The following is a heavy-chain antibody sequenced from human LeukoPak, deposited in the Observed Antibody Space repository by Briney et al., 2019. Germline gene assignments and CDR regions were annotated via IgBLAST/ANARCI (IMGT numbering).Heavy chain of an antibody. Sequence: GGSLRLSCAASGFTVSSNYLSWVRQAPGKGLEWVSVIYSGGSTYYADSVKGRFTISRGNSKNTVYLEMNSLRAEDTAVYYCARDGENHYYDYWGQGTLVTVST. J-gene: IGHJ4*02. CDR3: ARDGENHYYDY. CDR1: GFTVSSNY. D-gene: IGHD7-27*01. CDR2: IYSGGST. V-gene: IGHV3-53*01.